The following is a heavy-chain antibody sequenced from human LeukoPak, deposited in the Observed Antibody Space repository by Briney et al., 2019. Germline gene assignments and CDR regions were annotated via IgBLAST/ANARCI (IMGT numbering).Heavy chain of an antibody. CDR1: GGSISSSSYY. CDR3: ARGDSGYYYFDY. CDR2: IYHSGIT. V-gene: IGHV4-39*07. J-gene: IGHJ4*02. D-gene: IGHD3-9*01. Sequence: SSETLSLTCTVSGGSISSSSYYWGWIRQPPGKGLEWIGSIYHSGITYYNPSLKSRVTISVDTSKNQFSLKLSSVTAADTAVYYCARGDSGYYYFDYWGQGTLVTVSS.